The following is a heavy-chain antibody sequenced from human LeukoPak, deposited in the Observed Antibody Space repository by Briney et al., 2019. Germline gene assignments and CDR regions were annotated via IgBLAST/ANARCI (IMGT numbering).Heavy chain of an antibody. V-gene: IGHV3-48*01. CDR2: ISSSTTI. CDR1: GFTFSSYS. CDR3: ARSSTIFGVI. D-gene: IGHD3-3*01. Sequence: PGGSLRLSCAASGFTFSSYSMNWVRQAPGKGLEWVSYISSSTTIYYADSVKGRFTISRDNAKNSLYLQMNSLRAEDTAVYYCARSSTIFGVIWGQGTLVTVSS. J-gene: IGHJ4*02.